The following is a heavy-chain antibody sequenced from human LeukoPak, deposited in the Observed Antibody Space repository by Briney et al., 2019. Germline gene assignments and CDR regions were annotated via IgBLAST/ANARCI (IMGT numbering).Heavy chain of an antibody. CDR2: INHSGST. Sequence: SETLSLTCAVSGGSISSSNWWSWVRQPPGKGLEWIGEINHSGSTNYNPSLKSRVTISVDTSKNQFSLKLRSVTAADTAVYYCARLKTVVAATGYYSYMDVWGKGSTVTISS. J-gene: IGHJ6*03. V-gene: IGHV4-4*02. CDR3: ARLKTVVAATGYYSYMDV. D-gene: IGHD2-15*01. CDR1: GGSISSSNW.